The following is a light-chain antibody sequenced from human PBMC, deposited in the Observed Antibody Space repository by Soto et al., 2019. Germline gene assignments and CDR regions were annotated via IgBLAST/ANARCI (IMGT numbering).Light chain of an antibody. V-gene: IGKV1-6*01. CDR3: LPGTKYPRT. CDR1: QGIGNA. J-gene: IGKJ5*01. CDR2: GAS. Sequence: SACSLSASLEDRVTISCLASQGIGNALGWYQQKPGKPPKVLIYGASNLQSGVPPRFSGSGSGTDFTLAISSLQPEDSATYYCLPGTKYPRTFGQGTRLEIK.